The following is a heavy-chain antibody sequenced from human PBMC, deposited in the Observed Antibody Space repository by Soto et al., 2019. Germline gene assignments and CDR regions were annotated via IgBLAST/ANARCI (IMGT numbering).Heavy chain of an antibody. CDR2: ITSSSSYT. Sequence: QVQLVESGGGLVKPGGSLRLSCAASGFTFSDYYMSWIRQAPGKGLEWVSYITSSSSYTNYAESVKGRLTISRDNDKNVLYLQMNSRRGEGTAVYYCSRGVRYAFDIWGQGTMVTVSS. D-gene: IGHD3-10*01. CDR1: GFTFSDYY. J-gene: IGHJ3*02. CDR3: SRGVRYAFDI. V-gene: IGHV3-11*05.